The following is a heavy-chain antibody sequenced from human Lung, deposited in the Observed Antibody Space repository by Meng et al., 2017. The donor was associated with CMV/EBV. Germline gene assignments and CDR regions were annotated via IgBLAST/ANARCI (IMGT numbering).Heavy chain of an antibody. CDR3: ARKAIAVADSFDS. J-gene: IGHJ4*02. D-gene: IGHD6-19*01. Sequence: TVSGGSVSSGSSCWSWIRQPPGKGLEWIGYIYCSGRTNYKPSLKSRVTIAVDTSKNHFSLRLSSVTAADTAVYYCARKAIAVADSFDSWGQGTLVTVSS. CDR1: GGSVSSGSSC. V-gene: IGHV4-61*03. CDR2: IYCSGRT.